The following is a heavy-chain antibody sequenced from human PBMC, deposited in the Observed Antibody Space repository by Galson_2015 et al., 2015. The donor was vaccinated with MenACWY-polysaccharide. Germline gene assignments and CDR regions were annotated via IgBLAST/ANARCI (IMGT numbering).Heavy chain of an antibody. Sequence: SVKVSCKASGYTFTSYYMHWVRQAPGQGLEWMGITNPSGGSTSYAQKFQGRVTMTRDTSTSTVYMELSSLRSEDTAVYYCAREGPGDYEGGGRNWFDPWGQGTLVTVSS. CDR1: GYTFTSYY. CDR3: AREGPGDYEGGGRNWFDP. D-gene: IGHD4-17*01. V-gene: IGHV1-46*01. CDR2: TNPSGGST. J-gene: IGHJ5*02.